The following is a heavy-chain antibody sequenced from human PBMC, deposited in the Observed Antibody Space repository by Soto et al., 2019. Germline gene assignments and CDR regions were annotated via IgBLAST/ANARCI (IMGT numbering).Heavy chain of an antibody. CDR2: IGTAGDT. D-gene: IGHD2-21*01. CDR3: ARSPYSPGADYYYGMDV. Sequence: EVQLVESGGGLVQPGGSLRLSCAAPGFTFSSYDMHWVRQATGKGLEWVSAIGTAGDTYYPGSVKGRFTISRENAKNSLYLQMNSLRAEDTAVYYCARSPYSPGADYYYGMDVWGQGTTVTVSS. J-gene: IGHJ6*02. V-gene: IGHV3-13*01. CDR1: GFTFSSYD.